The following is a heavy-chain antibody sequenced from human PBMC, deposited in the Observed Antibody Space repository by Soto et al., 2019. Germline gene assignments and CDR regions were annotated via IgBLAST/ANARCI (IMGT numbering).Heavy chain of an antibody. CDR1: GFTFSSYA. CDR2: ISGSGGST. D-gene: IGHD3-22*01. Sequence: EVQLLESGGGLVQPGGSLRLSCAASGFTFSSYAMSWVRQAPGKGLEWVSAISGSGGSTYYADSVKGRFTISRDNSKNTLYLQINSLRAEDTAVYYCAKERQITMIVVVKYYFDYWGQGTLVTVSS. J-gene: IGHJ4*02. V-gene: IGHV3-23*01. CDR3: AKERQITMIVVVKYYFDY.